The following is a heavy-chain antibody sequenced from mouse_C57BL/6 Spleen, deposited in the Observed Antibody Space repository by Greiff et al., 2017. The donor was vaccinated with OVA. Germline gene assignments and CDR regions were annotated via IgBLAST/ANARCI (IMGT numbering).Heavy chain of an antibody. V-gene: IGHV5-17*01. CDR1: GFTFSDYG. J-gene: IGHJ4*01. Sequence: EVKLVESGGGLVKPGGSLKLSCAASGFTFSDYGMHWVRQAPEKGLEWVAYISSGSSTIYYADTVKGRFTISRDNAKNTLFLQMTSLRSEDTAMDYCARYYSNYSYAMDYWGQGTSVTVSS. D-gene: IGHD2-5*01. CDR3: ARYYSNYSYAMDY. CDR2: ISSGSSTI.